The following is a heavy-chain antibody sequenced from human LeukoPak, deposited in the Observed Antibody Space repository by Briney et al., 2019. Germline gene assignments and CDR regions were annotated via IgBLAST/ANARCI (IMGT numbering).Heavy chain of an antibody. CDR3: ARDGENKYYFDY. Sequence: KPSETLSLTCTVSGGSISSYYWSWIRQPPGKGLEWSGYIYYRGSTNYNPSLKSRLTISVDTSKNQFSLKLSSVTAADTAVYYCARDGENKYYFDYWGQGTLVTVSS. J-gene: IGHJ4*02. CDR1: GGSISSYY. V-gene: IGHV4-59*01. D-gene: IGHD1/OR15-1a*01. CDR2: IYYRGST.